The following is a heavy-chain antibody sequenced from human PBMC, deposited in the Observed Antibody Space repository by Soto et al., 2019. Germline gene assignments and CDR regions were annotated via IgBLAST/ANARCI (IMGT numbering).Heavy chain of an antibody. D-gene: IGHD2-15*01. CDR3: AKDRYGGNQYNWFDP. Sequence: PGGSLRLSCAASGFTFSSYAMSWVRQAPGKGLEWVSAISGSGGSTYYADSVKGRFTISRDNSKNTLYLQMNSLRAEDTAVYYCAKDRYGGNQYNWFDPWGQGTLVTVSS. J-gene: IGHJ5*02. CDR1: GFTFSSYA. CDR2: ISGSGGST. V-gene: IGHV3-23*01.